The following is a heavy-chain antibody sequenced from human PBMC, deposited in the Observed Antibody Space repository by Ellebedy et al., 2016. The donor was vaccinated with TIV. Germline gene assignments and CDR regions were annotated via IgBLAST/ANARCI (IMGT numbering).Heavy chain of an antibody. D-gene: IGHD2-15*01. Sequence: MPSETLSLTCSVSGGSISTYYWNWIRQPPGKGLEWVGYIFYSGIPDYTPSLKSRATISIDTSKNQLSLNLSSVTAADPAVDYCARERRLQSCSGGTCYFLNNWFDTWGQGTLVTVSS. V-gene: IGHV4-59*01. CDR2: IFYSGIP. CDR3: ARERRLQSCSGGTCYFLNNWFDT. CDR1: GGSISTYY. J-gene: IGHJ5*02.